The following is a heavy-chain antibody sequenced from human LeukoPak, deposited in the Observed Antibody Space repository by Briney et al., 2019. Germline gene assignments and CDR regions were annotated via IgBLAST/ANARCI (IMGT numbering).Heavy chain of an antibody. CDR1: GGSISSYY. V-gene: IGHV4-59*01. Sequence: SETLSLTCTVSGGSISSYYWSWIRQPPGKGLEWIGYIYYSGSTNYNPSLKSRVTISVDTSKNQFSLKLSSVTAADTAVYYCAGLTDYGDSINYFDYWGQGTLVTVSS. D-gene: IGHD4-17*01. J-gene: IGHJ4*02. CDR2: IYYSGST. CDR3: AGLTDYGDSINYFDY.